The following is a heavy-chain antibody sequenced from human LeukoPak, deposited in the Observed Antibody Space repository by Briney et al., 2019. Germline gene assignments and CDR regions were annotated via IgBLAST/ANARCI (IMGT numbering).Heavy chain of an antibody. CDR2: IYTSGST. V-gene: IGHV4-4*07. J-gene: IGHJ5*02. CDR1: GGSISSYY. CDR3: ARGTGSYYDSSGYYYRWFDP. Sequence: ASETLSLTCTVSGGSISSYYWSWIRQPAGKGLEWIGRIYTSGSTNYNPSLKSRVTMSVDTSKDQFSLKLSSVTAADTAVYYCARGTGSYYDSSGYYYRWFDPWGQGTLVTVSS. D-gene: IGHD3-22*01.